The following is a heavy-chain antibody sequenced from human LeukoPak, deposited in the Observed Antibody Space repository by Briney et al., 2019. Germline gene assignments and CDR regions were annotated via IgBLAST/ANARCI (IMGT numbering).Heavy chain of an antibody. CDR3: ARDVTPYYYMDV. CDR1: GFTFSSYA. D-gene: IGHD3-16*02. V-gene: IGHV3-48*03. J-gene: IGHJ6*03. Sequence: GGSLRLSCAASGFTFSSYAMSWVRQAPGKGLEWVSYISSSGDTIYYADSVKGRFTISRDNAKNSLYLQMNSLRAEDTAVYYCARDVTPYYYMDVWGKGTTVTISS. CDR2: ISSSGDTI.